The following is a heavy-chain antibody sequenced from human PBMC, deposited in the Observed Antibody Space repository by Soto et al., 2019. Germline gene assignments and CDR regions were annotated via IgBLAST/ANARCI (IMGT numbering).Heavy chain of an antibody. J-gene: IGHJ5*02. CDR2: INSDGSST. Sequence: EVQLVESGGGLVQPGGSLRLFCAASGFTFSSYWMHWVRQAPGKGLVWVSRINSDGSSTSYADSVKGRFTISRDNAKNTLYLQMNSLRAEDTAVYYCARTWELHYNWFDPWGQGTLVTVSS. V-gene: IGHV3-74*01. D-gene: IGHD1-26*01. CDR1: GFTFSSYW. CDR3: ARTWELHYNWFDP.